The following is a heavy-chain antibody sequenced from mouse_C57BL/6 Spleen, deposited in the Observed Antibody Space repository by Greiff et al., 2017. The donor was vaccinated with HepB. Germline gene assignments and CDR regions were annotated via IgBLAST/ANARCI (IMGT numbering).Heavy chain of an antibody. CDR2: IDPEDGET. J-gene: IGHJ3*01. V-gene: IGHV14-2*01. CDR1: GFNIKDYY. CDR3: ARGWYSNYEWFAY. Sequence: EVQLQQSGAELVKPGASVKLSCTASGFNIKDYYMHWVKQRTEQGLEWSGRIDPEDGETKYAPKFQGKATITADTSSNTAYRQLSSLTSEDTAVYYCARGWYSNYEWFAYWGQGTLVTVSA. D-gene: IGHD2-5*01.